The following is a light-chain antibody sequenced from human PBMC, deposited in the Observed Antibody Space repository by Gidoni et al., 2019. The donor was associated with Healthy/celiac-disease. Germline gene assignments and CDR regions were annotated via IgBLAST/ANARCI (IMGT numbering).Light chain of an antibody. CDR1: SSDVGGYNS. CDR2: EVS. V-gene: IGLV2-8*01. Sequence: QSALTPPPSASGSPGQSVTISCTGTSSDVGGYNSVSWYQQHPGKAPKLMIYEVSKRPSGVPDRFSGSKSGNTASLTVSGLQAEDEADYYCRSYAGSNNHVVFGGGTKLTVL. CDR3: RSYAGSNNHVV. J-gene: IGLJ2*01.